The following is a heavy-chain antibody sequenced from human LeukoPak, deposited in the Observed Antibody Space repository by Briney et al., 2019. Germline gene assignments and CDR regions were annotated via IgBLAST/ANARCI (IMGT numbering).Heavy chain of an antibody. D-gene: IGHD6-19*01. V-gene: IGHV1-2*02. CDR2: INPNTGDT. J-gene: IGHJ4*02. CDR1: GYIFTGYY. CDR3: ARDGNEAVAGTGAVTF. Sequence: ASVKVSCKTSGYIFTGYYMHWVRQAPGQGLDRMGWINPNTGDTHYAQNFQGRVTLTRDTSISTAYMELARLTSDDTAVYYCARDGNEAVAGTGAVTFWGQGTLVTVSS.